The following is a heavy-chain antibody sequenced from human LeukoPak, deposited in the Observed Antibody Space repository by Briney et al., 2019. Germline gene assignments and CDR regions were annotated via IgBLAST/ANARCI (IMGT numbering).Heavy chain of an antibody. D-gene: IGHD1-26*01. Sequence: PGGSLRLSCAASGFTFSSYWMSWVRQAPGKGLEWVANIKQDGSEEYYVDSVKGRFTISRDNAKNSLYLQMNSLRAEDTAVYYCARERGSYYQKYYFDYWGQGTLVTVSS. CDR3: ARERGSYYQKYYFDY. J-gene: IGHJ4*02. CDR1: GFTFSSYW. V-gene: IGHV3-7*03. CDR2: IKQDGSEE.